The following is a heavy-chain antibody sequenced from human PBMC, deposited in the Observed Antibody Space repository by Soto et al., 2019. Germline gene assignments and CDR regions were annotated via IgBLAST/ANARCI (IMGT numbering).Heavy chain of an antibody. CDR1: GGTFSSYA. CDR3: ARPSRSGSYVDYPFDI. Sequence: QVQLVQSGAEVKKPGSSVKVSCKASGGTFSSYAISWVRQAPGQGLEWMGGIIPIFGTANYAQKFQGRATITADESTSTAYMELSSLRSEDTAVYYCARPSRSGSYVDYPFDIWGQGTMVTVSS. J-gene: IGHJ3*02. D-gene: IGHD1-26*01. CDR2: IIPIFGTA. V-gene: IGHV1-69*01.